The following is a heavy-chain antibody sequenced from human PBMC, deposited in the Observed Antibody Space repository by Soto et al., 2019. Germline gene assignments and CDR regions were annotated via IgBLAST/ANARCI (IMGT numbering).Heavy chain of an antibody. CDR1: RVAFSKFI. V-gene: IGHV1-69*13. Sequence: SVKVSCKASRVAFSKFIVTWVRQAPGLGLEWVGGIIPIFGTANYAQKFQGRATITADESTSTSYMEVNNLRSGDTAVYYCAKVRYSSPMGYYYGMDVWGQGTTVTVSS. CDR2: IIPIFGTA. CDR3: AKVRYSSPMGYYYGMDV. J-gene: IGHJ6*02. D-gene: IGHD6-19*01.